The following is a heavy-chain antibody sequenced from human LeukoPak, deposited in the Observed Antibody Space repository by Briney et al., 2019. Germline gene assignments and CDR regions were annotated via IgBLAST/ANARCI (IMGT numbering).Heavy chain of an antibody. J-gene: IGHJ6*02. D-gene: IGHD5-18*01. Sequence: GGSLRLSCTVSGFTFGDHAMSWVRQAPGKGLEWVGFIRSKTYGGTTEYAASVKGRFIISRDDSTSIAYLQMNSLKTEDTAEYYCTRGPIQLWLYHGMDVWGQGTTVTVSS. V-gene: IGHV3-49*04. CDR1: GFTFGDHA. CDR2: IRSKTYGGTT. CDR3: TRGPIQLWLYHGMDV.